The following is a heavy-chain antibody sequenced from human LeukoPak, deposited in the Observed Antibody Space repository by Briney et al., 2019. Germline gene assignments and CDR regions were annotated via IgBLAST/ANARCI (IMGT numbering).Heavy chain of an antibody. D-gene: IGHD6-25*01. Sequence: GGSLRLSCAASGFTFSTYPIHWVRQAPGKGLEWVAVISSDAKNKYFADSVKGRFTISRDNSKNTLYLQMNSLRLDDAAIYFCARGGSAWYFDFWGQGTLVTVSS. CDR2: ISSDAKNK. CDR1: GFTFSTYP. CDR3: ARGGSAWYFDF. J-gene: IGHJ4*02. V-gene: IGHV3-30*04.